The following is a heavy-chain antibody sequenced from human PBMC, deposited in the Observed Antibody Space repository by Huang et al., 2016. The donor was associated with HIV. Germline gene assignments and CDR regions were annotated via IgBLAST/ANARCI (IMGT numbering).Heavy chain of an antibody. CDR3: ARLFDYGDTFDY. CDR1: GYSFTSYW. V-gene: IGHV5-51*01. J-gene: IGHJ4*02. D-gene: IGHD4-17*01. Sequence: EVQLVQSGAEVKKPGESLKISCKGFGYSFTSYWIGWGRQMPGKGRECMGIIYPGDSDTRYRPSFRGHVTISADKSVSTAYLQWSDLKASDTAMYYCARLFDYGDTFDYWGQGTLVTVSS. CDR2: IYPGDSDT.